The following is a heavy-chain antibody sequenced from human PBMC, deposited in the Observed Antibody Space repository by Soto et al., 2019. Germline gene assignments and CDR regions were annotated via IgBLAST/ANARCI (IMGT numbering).Heavy chain of an antibody. CDR1: GFTLSGSA. D-gene: IGHD6-19*01. Sequence: PGGSLRLSCAASGFTLSGSAMHWVRQASGKGLEWVGRIRSKANSYATAYAASVKGRFTISRDDSKNTAYLQMNSLKTEDTAVYYCTRRGRGAVAGASYDYWGQGTLVTVSS. CDR2: IRSKANSYAT. V-gene: IGHV3-73*01. J-gene: IGHJ4*02. CDR3: TRRGRGAVAGASYDY.